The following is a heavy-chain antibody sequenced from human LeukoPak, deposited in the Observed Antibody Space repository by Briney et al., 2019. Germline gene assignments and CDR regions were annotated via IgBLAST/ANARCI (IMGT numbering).Heavy chain of an antibody. D-gene: IGHD3-22*01. CDR3: ASKRSSGYYLDY. Sequence: GGSLRLSCAASGFTFSTYSMNWVRQAPGKELEWVSYISSSSSTIYYADSVKGRFTISRDNAKNSLYLQMDSLRDEDTAVYYCASKRSSGYYLDYWGQGTLVTVSS. J-gene: IGHJ4*02. V-gene: IGHV3-48*02. CDR1: GFTFSTYS. CDR2: ISSSSSTI.